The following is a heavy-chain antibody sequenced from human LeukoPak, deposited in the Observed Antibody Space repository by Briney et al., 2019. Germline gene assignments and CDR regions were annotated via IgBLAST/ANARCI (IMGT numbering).Heavy chain of an antibody. Sequence: SETLSLTCTVSGYSVSSGYYWGWIRQPPGKGLEWIGSIYHSGSTYYNPSLKSQVTISVDTSKNQFSLKLSSVTAADTAVYYCARGGYDFWSGYSIGAFDIWGQGTMVTVSS. J-gene: IGHJ3*02. CDR1: GYSVSSGYY. D-gene: IGHD3-3*01. V-gene: IGHV4-38-2*02. CDR3: ARGGYDFWSGYSIGAFDI. CDR2: IYHSGST.